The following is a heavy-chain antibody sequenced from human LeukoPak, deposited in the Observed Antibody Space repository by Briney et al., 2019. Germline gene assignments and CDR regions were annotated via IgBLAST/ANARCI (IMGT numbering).Heavy chain of an antibody. D-gene: IGHD7-27*01. CDR1: GFTFSSYS. Sequence: GGSLRLSCAASGFTFSSYSMNWVRQAPGKGLEWVSYISSSSSTIYYADSVKGRFTISRDNAKNSLYLQMNSLGAEDTAVYYCAREMALCWGHFQHWGQGTLVTVSS. CDR2: ISSSSSTI. V-gene: IGHV3-48*01. J-gene: IGHJ1*01. CDR3: AREMALCWGHFQH.